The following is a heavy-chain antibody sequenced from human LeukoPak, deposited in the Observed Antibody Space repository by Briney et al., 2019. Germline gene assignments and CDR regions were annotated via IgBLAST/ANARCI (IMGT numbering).Heavy chain of an antibody. CDR2: VSTSSSYT. CDR3: ARAMVRGVFIPLDY. D-gene: IGHD3-10*01. CDR1: GFTFSDYY. J-gene: IGHJ4*02. Sequence: PGGSLRLSRAASGFTFSDYYLSWIRQAPGKGLEWISYVSTSSSYTIYADSVKGRFTISRDNAKNSLYLQMNSLRAEDTAVYYCARAMVRGVFIPLDYWGQGTLVTVSS. V-gene: IGHV3-11*03.